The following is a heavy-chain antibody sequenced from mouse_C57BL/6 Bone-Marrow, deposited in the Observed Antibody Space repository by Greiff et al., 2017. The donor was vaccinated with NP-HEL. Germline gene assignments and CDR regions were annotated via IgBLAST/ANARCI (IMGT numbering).Heavy chain of an antibody. V-gene: IGHV1-62-2*01. J-gene: IGHJ3*01. D-gene: IGHD1-1*01. Sequence: QVQLQQSGAELVKPGASVKLSCKASGYTFTEYTIHWVKQRSGQGLEWIGWFYPGSGSIKYNEKFKDKATLTADKSSSTVYMELSRLTSEDSAVYFCARHEENYYCGSSSWFAYWGQGTLVTVSA. CDR2: FYPGSGSI. CDR3: ARHEENYYCGSSSWFAY. CDR1: GYTFTEYT.